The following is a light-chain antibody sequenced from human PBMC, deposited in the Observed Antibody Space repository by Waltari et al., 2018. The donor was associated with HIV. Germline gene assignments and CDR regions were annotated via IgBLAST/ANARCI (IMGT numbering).Light chain of an antibody. CDR1: QAISNN. Sequence: DIQMTQPPSSLSASVGDRVTITCRASQAISNNLAWYQQKPGKVPKLLIYGASTLQSGVPSRFSGSGSGTDFTLTISSLQPDDVATYYCQIYNSAPPTFGQGTRLDIK. CDR3: QIYNSAPPT. V-gene: IGKV1-27*01. J-gene: IGKJ5*01. CDR2: GAS.